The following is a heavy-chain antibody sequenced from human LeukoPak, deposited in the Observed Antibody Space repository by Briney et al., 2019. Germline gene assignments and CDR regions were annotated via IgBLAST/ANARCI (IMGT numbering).Heavy chain of an antibody. D-gene: IGHD4-11*01. Sequence: SETLSLTCDVNGGSLSGSYWSWIRQSPEKGLEWIGEINQSGNSNYNPSLESRVTILVDTSKNQFSLKLSSVTAADTAVYYCARQKPSTFRQYGRGRPLDSWGQGTLVTVSS. CDR2: INQSGNS. V-gene: IGHV4-34*01. CDR1: GGSLSGSY. J-gene: IGHJ4*02. CDR3: ARQKPSTFRQYGRGRPLDS.